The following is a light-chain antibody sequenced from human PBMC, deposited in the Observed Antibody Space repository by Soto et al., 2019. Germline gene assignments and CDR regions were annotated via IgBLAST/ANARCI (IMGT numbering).Light chain of an antibody. CDR1: QDISKP. CDR2: GAS. Sequence: HRSQSPSSLFASVGDGFTITCRASQDISKPLVWFQQKPGKAPKPLIYGASSLQNGVPSKVSGSGSETEFTLTLSRLQPEDFATYFCQSRAFGQGTRLEIK. J-gene: IGKJ5*01. V-gene: IGKV1-16*02. CDR3: QSRA.